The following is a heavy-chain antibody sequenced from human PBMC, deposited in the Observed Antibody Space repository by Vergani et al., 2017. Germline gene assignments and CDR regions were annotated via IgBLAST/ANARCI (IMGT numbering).Heavy chain of an antibody. Sequence: QVQLVASGGGLVRPGGSLRLSCAASGFIFSDYYMTWIRQTPGKGLEWLAHISDGGETKMYAESLKGRFTVSRDNTKKSLYLQMDSLRVEDTAVYYCARAQSYYGSGSYFPPSFYYYYGLDVWGQGTTVTVSS. J-gene: IGHJ6*02. CDR3: ARAQSYYGSGSYFPPSFYYYYGLDV. CDR1: GFIFSDYY. D-gene: IGHD3-10*01. V-gene: IGHV3-11*04. CDR2: ISDGGETK.